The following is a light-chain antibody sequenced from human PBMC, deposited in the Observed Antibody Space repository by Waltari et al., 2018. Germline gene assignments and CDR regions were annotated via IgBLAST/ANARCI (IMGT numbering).Light chain of an antibody. J-gene: IGKJ1*01. CDR3: QQYGSSPWT. Sequence: EIVLTQSPGTLSLSPGERATLSCRASQSVSSSYLAWYQQKPGQAPRRLIYGSSSRATGIPDRFSGSGSGTDFTLTISRLEPEDFAVYYCQQYGSSPWTFGPGTKVEIK. V-gene: IGKV3-20*01. CDR2: GSS. CDR1: QSVSSSY.